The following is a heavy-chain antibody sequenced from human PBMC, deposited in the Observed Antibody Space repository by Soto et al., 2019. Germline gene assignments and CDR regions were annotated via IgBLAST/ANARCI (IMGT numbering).Heavy chain of an antibody. Sequence: SGPTLVNPTETLTLTCTFSGFSLTSPGMCVSWTRQPPGKALEWLALIERDDDDKYYSTSLKTRLTISKDTRKNQVVLTMANMDPADTGTYYCARSIRGPRRFNGMDVWGQGTTVTVSS. CDR3: ARSIRGPRRFNGMDV. CDR2: IERDDDDK. D-gene: IGHD1-20*01. V-gene: IGHV2-70*13. J-gene: IGHJ6*02. CDR1: GFSLTSPGMC.